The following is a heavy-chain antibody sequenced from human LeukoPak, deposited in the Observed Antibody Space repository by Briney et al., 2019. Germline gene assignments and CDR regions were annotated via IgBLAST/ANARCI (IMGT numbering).Heavy chain of an antibody. D-gene: IGHD2-2*01. CDR2: INSDGSST. V-gene: IGHV3-74*01. CDR1: GFTFSSYW. Sequence: GGSLRLSCAASGFTFSSYWMHWVRQAPGKGLVWVSRINSDGSSTSYAASVKGRLTISRDNAKNTLYLQMNSLRAEDTAVYYCARESHQFRYAFDIWGQGTMVTVSS. J-gene: IGHJ3*02. CDR3: ARESHQFRYAFDI.